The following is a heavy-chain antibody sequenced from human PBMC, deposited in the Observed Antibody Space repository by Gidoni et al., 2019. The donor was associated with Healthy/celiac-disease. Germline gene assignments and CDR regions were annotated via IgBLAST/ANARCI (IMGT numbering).Heavy chain of an antibody. J-gene: IGHJ4*02. Sequence: SRVTISVDTSKNQFSLKLSSVTAADTAVYYCARERRELLDYWGQGTLVTVSS. CDR3: ARERRELLDY. V-gene: IGHV4-59*01. D-gene: IGHD1-26*01.